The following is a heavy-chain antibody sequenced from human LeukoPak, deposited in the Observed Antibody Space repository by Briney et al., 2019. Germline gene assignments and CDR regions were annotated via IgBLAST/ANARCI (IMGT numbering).Heavy chain of an antibody. D-gene: IGHD5-18*01. CDR3: AREGPPEQLWFDYFDY. CDR2: IIPILGIA. Sequence: GASVKVSCKASGGTFSSYAISWVRQAPGQGLEWMGRIIPILGIANYAQKFQGRVTITADKSTSTAYMELSSLRSEDTAVYYCAREGPPEQLWFDYFDYWGQGTLVTVSS. CDR1: GGTFSSYA. J-gene: IGHJ4*02. V-gene: IGHV1-69*04.